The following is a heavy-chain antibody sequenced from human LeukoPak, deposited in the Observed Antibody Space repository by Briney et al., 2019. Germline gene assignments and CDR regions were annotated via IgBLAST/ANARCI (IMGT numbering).Heavy chain of an antibody. CDR1: GYSISSGYF. J-gene: IGHJ4*02. CDR3: TRDLPYSSGWYVGN. Sequence: SETLSFTCGVSGYSISSGYFWGWIRQPPGKGLEWIESIYHSGSTYYNPSLKSRVTISVDTSKNQFSLKVSSVTAADMAVYYCTRDLPYSSGWYVGNWGQGTLVTVSS. V-gene: IGHV4-38-2*02. CDR2: IYHSGST. D-gene: IGHD6-19*01.